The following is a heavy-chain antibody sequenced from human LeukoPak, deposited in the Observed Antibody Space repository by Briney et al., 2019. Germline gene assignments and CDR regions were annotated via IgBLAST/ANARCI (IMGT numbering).Heavy chain of an antibody. CDR2: ISSSSSYI. CDR3: ARGRGWTYDS. V-gene: IGHV3-21*01. CDR1: GFTFSSYS. D-gene: IGHD6-19*01. J-gene: IGHJ4*02. Sequence: GGSLRLSCAASGFTFSSYSMNWVRQAPGKGLEWVSSISSSSSYIYYADSVKGRFTISRDNARNSLYLQMNTLRADDTAVYYCARGRGWTYDSWGRGTLVTVSS.